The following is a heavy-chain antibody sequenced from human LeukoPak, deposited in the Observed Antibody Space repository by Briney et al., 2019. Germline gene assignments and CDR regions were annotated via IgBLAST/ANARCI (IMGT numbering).Heavy chain of an antibody. D-gene: IGHD3-22*01. V-gene: IGHV5-51*01. Sequence: GASLKISCKGSGYTFTNYWVGWVRQMPGKGLEWMGTIYPNNSDSRYNPSFRGQVTISVDRSITTAYLLWKSLKASDTAIYYCALSNEAFDSAGYFDYCGQGTLVTVSS. CDR3: ALSNEAFDSAGYFDY. CDR1: GYTFTNYW. CDR2: IYPNNSDS. J-gene: IGHJ4*02.